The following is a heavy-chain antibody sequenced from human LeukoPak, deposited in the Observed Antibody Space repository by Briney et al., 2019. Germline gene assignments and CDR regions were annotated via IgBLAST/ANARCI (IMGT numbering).Heavy chain of an antibody. CDR2: INHSGST. V-gene: IGHV4-34*01. D-gene: IGHD3-3*01. J-gene: IGHJ5*02. CDR1: GGSFSGYY. Sequence: SETLSLTCAVYGGSFSGYYWSWIRQPPGKGLEWIGEINHSGSTNYNPSLKSRVTISVDTSKNQFSLKLSSVTAADTAVYYCARAPYYDFWSSYPTKLRANWFDPWGQGTLVTVSS. CDR3: ARAPYYDFWSSYPTKLRANWFDP.